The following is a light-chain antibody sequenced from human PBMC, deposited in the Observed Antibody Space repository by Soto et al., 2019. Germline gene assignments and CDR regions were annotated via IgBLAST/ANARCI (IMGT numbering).Light chain of an antibody. J-gene: IGKJ1*01. CDR2: GAS. CDR3: QQYATSLRT. CDR1: QSVGSSY. V-gene: IGKV3-20*01. Sequence: EIVLTQSPGTLSLSPGERVTLSCRASQSVGSSYLAWYQQKPGQAPRLLIYGASSRATGIPDKFSGSGSGTDFTLTISRLEPEDFAVYYCQQYATSLRTFGQGTKVEIK.